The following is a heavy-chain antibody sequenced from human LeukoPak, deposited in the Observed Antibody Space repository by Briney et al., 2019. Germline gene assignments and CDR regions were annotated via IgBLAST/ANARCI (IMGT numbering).Heavy chain of an antibody. CDR3: ARDRSIYHAN. D-gene: IGHD5/OR15-5a*01. J-gene: IGHJ4*02. V-gene: IGHV4-59*12. Sequence: PSETLSLTCTVSGGSISTYYWNWIRQPPGKGLEWIGYIHYSGTTNYNPSLKSRVTISVDTSKNQFSLKLSSVAAADTAVYYCARDRSIYHANWGQGPLVTVSS. CDR2: IHYSGTT. CDR1: GGSISTYY.